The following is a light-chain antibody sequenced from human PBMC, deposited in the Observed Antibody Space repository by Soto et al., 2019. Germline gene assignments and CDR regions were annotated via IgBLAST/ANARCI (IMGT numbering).Light chain of an antibody. V-gene: IGLV2-14*01. J-gene: IGLJ1*01. Sequence: QSALTQPASVSGSPGQSITISCTGTSSDVGSYDYVSWYQQHPGKAPKLMIYEVSNRPSGVSNRFSGSKSGNTASLTISGLQAEDEADYYCSSYTSRGTYVFGAGTKVTVL. CDR2: EVS. CDR3: SSYTSRGTYV. CDR1: SSDVGSYDY.